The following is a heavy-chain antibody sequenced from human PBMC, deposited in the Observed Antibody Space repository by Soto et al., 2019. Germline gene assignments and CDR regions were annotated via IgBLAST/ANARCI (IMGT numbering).Heavy chain of an antibody. CDR1: GFTFSSYS. J-gene: IGHJ3*02. D-gene: IGHD5-12*01. CDR3: ARDKSVATIHAFDI. Sequence: EVQLVESGGGLVKPGGSLRLSCAASGFTFSSYSMNWVRQAPGKGLEWVSSISSSSSYIYYADSVKGRFTISRDNAKNSLYLQMNSLRAEDTAVYYCARDKSVATIHAFDIWGQGTMVTVSS. CDR2: ISSSSSYI. V-gene: IGHV3-21*01.